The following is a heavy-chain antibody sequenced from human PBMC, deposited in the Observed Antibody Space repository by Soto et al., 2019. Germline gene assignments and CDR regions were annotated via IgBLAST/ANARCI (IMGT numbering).Heavy chain of an antibody. J-gene: IGHJ4*02. D-gene: IGHD1-1*01. CDR2: VSPHAANT. V-gene: IGHV3-23*01. Sequence: EVQLLESGGDLVQPGGSLRLSCVASRFTFGSCGMNWVRQAPGKGLEWVAGVSPHAANTYYADSVRGRFIISRDDSRNTVSLDMNSLRGEDSAVYYCATEGAKTTWNFDYWGQGTVVTVSS. CDR3: ATEGAKTTWNFDY. CDR1: RFTFGSCG.